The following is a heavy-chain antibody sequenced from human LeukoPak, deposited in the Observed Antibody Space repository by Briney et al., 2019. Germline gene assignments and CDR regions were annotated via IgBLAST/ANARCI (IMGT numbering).Heavy chain of an antibody. V-gene: IGHV3-23*01. Sequence: GGSLRLSCAASGFTFSSYAMSWVRQAPGKGLEWVSAISGSGGSTYYADSVKDRFTISRDNSKNTLYLQMNSLRAEDTAVYYCAKLDYDYVWGIYRYTDKNWFDPWGQGTLVTVSS. CDR2: ISGSGGST. J-gene: IGHJ5*02. CDR3: AKLDYDYVWGIYRYTDKNWFDP. CDR1: GFTFSSYA. D-gene: IGHD3-16*02.